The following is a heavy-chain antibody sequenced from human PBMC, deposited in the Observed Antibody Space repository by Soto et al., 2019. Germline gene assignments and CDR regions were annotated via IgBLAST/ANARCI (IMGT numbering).Heavy chain of an antibody. CDR3: AMVDVYVTPSPQDV. CDR2: INTYNGNT. J-gene: IGHJ6*02. D-gene: IGHD3-16*01. V-gene: IGHV1-18*01. Sequence: ASVKVSCKASGYTFTRYGICWPRQAPGQGLEWMGWINTYNGNTNYAQNVQGRVTLTTDTSTSTAYMELRSLRSNDTAIYYCAMVDVYVTPSPQDVWGQGTTVTVSS. CDR1: GYTFTRYG.